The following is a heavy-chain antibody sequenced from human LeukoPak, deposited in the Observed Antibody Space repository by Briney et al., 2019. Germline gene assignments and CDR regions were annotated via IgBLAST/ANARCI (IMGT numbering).Heavy chain of an antibody. V-gene: IGHV3-30*18. CDR3: AKDPFQEWPGVVTGDY. CDR1: GFTFSSYG. CDR2: ISYDGSNK. D-gene: IGHD3-3*01. J-gene: IGHJ4*02. Sequence: GGSLRLSCAASGFTFSSYGMHWVRQAPGKGLEWVAVISYDGSNKYYADSVKGRFTISRDNSKNTLYLQMNSLRAEDTAVYYCAKDPFQEWPGVVTGDYWGQGTLVTVSS.